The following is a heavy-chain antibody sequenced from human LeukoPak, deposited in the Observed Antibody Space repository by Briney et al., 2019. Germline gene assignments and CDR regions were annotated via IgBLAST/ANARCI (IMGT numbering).Heavy chain of an antibody. V-gene: IGHV3-53*01. CDR3: ARDRPYKGFDY. D-gene: IGHD5-24*01. J-gene: IGHJ4*02. CDR2: TYSGGST. CDR1: GFTVSSNY. Sequence: GGSLRLSCAASGFTVSSNYMSWVRQAPGKGLEWVSVTYSGGSTYYADSVKGRFTISRDSSKNTLYLQMNSLRAEDTAVYYCARDRPYKGFDYWGQGTLVTVSS.